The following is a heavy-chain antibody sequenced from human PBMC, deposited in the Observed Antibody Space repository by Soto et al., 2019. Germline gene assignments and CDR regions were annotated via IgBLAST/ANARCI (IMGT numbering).Heavy chain of an antibody. V-gene: IGHV3-23*01. CDR1: GFTFSSDA. Sequence: GGSLRLSCAASGFTFSSDAMSWVRQAPGKGLEWVSAISGSGGSTYYADSVKGRFTISRDNSKNTLYLQMNSLRAEDTAVYYCAKDRAASSGYYLVFGPFDYWGQGTLVTVSS. J-gene: IGHJ4*02. CDR3: AKDRAASSGYYLVFGPFDY. D-gene: IGHD3-22*01. CDR2: ISGSGGST.